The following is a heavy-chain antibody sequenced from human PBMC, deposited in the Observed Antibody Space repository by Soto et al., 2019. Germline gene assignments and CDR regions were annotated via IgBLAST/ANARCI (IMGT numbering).Heavy chain of an antibody. CDR2: ISAYNGNT. V-gene: IGHV1-18*01. CDR3: ASDDRKIIGHNDASDI. CDR1: GYTFTSYG. D-gene: IGHD3-22*01. J-gene: IGHJ3*02. Sequence: QVRLVQSGAEVKKPGASVKVSCKASGYTFTSYGISWVRQAPGQGLEWMGWISAYNGNTNYAQKLQGRVTMTTDPSTSTAYMELRSLRSDDTAVYYCASDDRKIIGHNDASDIRGQGTMVTVSS.